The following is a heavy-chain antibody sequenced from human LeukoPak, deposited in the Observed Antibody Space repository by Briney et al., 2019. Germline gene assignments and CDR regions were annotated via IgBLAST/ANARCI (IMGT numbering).Heavy chain of an antibody. Sequence: SETLSLTCTVSCGSLSSSGYYLVWIRHRPGKGLEWIGNIYYSGSTYYNPSLKSRVTIYLYTSKNHFSLNLSSVTAADTAVCSCARQRGTMVRGVTYYYYGMDVWGQGTTVTVSS. CDR1: CGSLSSSGYY. V-gene: IGHV4-39*02. CDR3: ARQRGTMVRGVTYYYYGMDV. D-gene: IGHD3-10*01. J-gene: IGHJ6*02. CDR2: IYYSGST.